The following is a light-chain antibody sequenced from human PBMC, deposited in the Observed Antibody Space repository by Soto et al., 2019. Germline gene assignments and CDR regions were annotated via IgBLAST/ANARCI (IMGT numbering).Light chain of an antibody. V-gene: IGKV3-20*01. J-gene: IGKJ1*01. CDR2: GIS. CDR3: QQYDSSPRT. Sequence: ESVLTQSPGTLSLSPGERATLSCRASQSVTNRYFAWYQQRPGQAPRLLIYGISNRATGIPDRFSGSGSGTDFTLTISRLEPEDFAVYWCQQYDSSPRTFGQGTKVDIK. CDR1: QSVTNRY.